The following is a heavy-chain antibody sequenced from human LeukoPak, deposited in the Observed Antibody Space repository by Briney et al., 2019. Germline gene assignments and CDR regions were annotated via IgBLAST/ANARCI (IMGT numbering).Heavy chain of an antibody. Sequence: PGGSLRLSCAASAFDFSFYAMSWVRQAPGKGLEWVSSISDNGDTTFYADSVKGRFTISRDSAKNSLYLQMNSLRAEDTAVYYCARKLRYFDWLSDYRYYFDYWGQGALVTVSS. CDR2: ISDNGDTT. D-gene: IGHD3-9*01. CDR3: ARKLRYFDWLSDYRYYFDY. J-gene: IGHJ4*02. CDR1: AFDFSFYA. V-gene: IGHV3-23*01.